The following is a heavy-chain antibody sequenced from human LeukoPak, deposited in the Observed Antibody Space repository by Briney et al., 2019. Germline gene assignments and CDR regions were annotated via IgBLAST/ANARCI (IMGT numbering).Heavy chain of an antibody. D-gene: IGHD1-1*01. CDR1: GDSISSYY. CDR3: ARALHWNDPRFDY. J-gene: IGHJ4*02. Sequence: SETLSLTCTVSGDSISSYYWNWIRQPPGKGLEWIGYIFYSGSTNYNPSLRSRVTISVDTSKNQFSLKLTSVTAADTAVYYCARALHWNDPRFDYWGQATLVTVST. V-gene: IGHV4-59*01. CDR2: IFYSGST.